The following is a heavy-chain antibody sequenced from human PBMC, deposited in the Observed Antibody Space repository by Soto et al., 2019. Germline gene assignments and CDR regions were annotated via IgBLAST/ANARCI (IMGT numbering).Heavy chain of an antibody. CDR1: GGKCGDAG. V-gene: IGHV3-15*07. Sequence: RHCKAAAGGKCGDAGGNWVRKKKGKGLEWVGRIKSKTDGGTTDYAAPVKGRFTISRDDSKNTLYLQMNSLKTEDTAVYYCTSNMYYDYVWGSYRSIDYWGQGTLVTVSS. CDR3: TSNMYYDYVWGSYRSIDY. J-gene: IGHJ4*02. CDR2: IKSKTDGGTT. D-gene: IGHD3-16*02.